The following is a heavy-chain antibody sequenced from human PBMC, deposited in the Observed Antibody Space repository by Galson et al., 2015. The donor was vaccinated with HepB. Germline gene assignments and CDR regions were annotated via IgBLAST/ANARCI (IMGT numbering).Heavy chain of an antibody. J-gene: IGHJ4*02. CDR2: MNPNSGNT. CDR3: ARTITMVQGAIAY. D-gene: IGHD3-10*01. V-gene: IGHV1-8*01. CDR1: GYTSTSYD. Sequence: SVKVSCKASGYTSTSYDINWVRQATGQGLEWMGWMNPNSGNTGYAQKFQGRVTMTRNTSISTAYMELSSLRSEDTAVYYCARTITMVQGAIAYWGQGTLVTVSS.